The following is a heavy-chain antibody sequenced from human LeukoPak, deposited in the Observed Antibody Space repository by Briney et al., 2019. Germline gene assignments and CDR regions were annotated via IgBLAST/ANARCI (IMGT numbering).Heavy chain of an antibody. CDR3: ARDMTTTVVTPPFDY. CDR2: ISTSSYI. D-gene: IGHD4-23*01. Sequence: GGSLRLSCVVSGFTFSSFSMNWVRQAPGKGLEWVSSISTSSYINYAGSVKGRFTISKDNAKNSLYLQMNSLRADDTALYFCARDMTTTVVTPPFDYWGPGTLVTVSS. V-gene: IGHV3-21*01. CDR1: GFTFSSFS. J-gene: IGHJ4*02.